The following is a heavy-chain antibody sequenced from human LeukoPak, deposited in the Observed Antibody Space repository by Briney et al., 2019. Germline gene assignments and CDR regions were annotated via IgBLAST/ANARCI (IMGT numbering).Heavy chain of an antibody. J-gene: IGHJ5*02. D-gene: IGHD5-18*01. CDR3: AAGGDSYGTNNWFDP. CDR2: VKSSGDIT. V-gene: IGHV1-46*01. Sequence: VASVKVSCKASGYTFTSYHMHWVRQAPGQGLEWMGIVKSSGDITLYAQKFQGRVTVTRDTSTSTVYMELRSLRSEDTAVYYCAAGGDSYGTNNWFDPWGQGTLVTVSS. CDR1: GYTFTSYH.